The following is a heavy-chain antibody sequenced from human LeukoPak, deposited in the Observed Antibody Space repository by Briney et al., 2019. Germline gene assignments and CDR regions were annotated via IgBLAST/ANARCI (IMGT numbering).Heavy chain of an antibody. J-gene: IGHJ4*02. D-gene: IGHD6-19*01. V-gene: IGHV5-51*01. CDR3: ARLAGSLDY. CDR2: IYTSDSDT. CDR1: GYNFPNYW. Sequence: GESLKISCQGSGYNFPNYWIAWFRQMPGKGLEWMGMIYTSDSDTRYSPSFQGQVTISADKSISTAYLQWSSLKASDTAMYYCARLAGSLDYWGQGTLVTVSS.